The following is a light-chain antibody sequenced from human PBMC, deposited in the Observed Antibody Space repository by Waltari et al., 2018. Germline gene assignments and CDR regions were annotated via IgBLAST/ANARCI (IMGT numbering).Light chain of an antibody. CDR2: AAY. J-gene: IGKJ4*01. CDR1: QIISNS. Sequence: DIQMTQSPSSLSASVGARVTITCRSSQIISNSLNWYQQKPGKAPTLLIYAAYTLQYGVPPRFSGSGSGTDFTLTISGLQPDDSAIYYCQQSYSLVTFGGGTKVEV. V-gene: IGKV1-39*01. CDR3: QQSYSLVT.